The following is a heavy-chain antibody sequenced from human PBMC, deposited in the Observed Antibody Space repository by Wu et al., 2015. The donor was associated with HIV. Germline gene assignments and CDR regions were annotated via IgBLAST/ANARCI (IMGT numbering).Heavy chain of an antibody. V-gene: IGHV1-2*02. D-gene: IGHD3-9*01. CDR2: INPNSGGT. J-gene: IGHJ4*02. CDR1: GYTFTDYY. Sequence: QVQLVQSGAEVKKPGASVKVSCQASGYTFTDYYIHWLRQAPGQGLEWMGWINPNSGGTNYAQKFHGRVTLTRDTSIGTAYMELSRLTSDDTAVYYCARDKRGYDVLTGYYIYFDYWGQGTLVTVSS. CDR3: ARDKRGYDVLTGYYIYFDY.